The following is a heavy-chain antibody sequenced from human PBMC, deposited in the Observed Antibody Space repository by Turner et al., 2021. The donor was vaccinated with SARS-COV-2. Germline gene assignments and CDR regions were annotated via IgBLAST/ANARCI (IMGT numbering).Heavy chain of an antibody. Sequence: QVQLQQWGAGLLKPSETLSLTCAVYGGSFSGYYWRWLRQPPGKGLEWIGEINHSGSTNYNPSLKSRVTISVDTSKNQFSLNLSSVTAADTAVYYCARGGGYSYGALDYWGQGTLVTVSS. CDR3: ARGGGYSYGALDY. V-gene: IGHV4-34*01. D-gene: IGHD5-18*01. CDR2: INHSGST. J-gene: IGHJ4*02. CDR1: GGSFSGYY.